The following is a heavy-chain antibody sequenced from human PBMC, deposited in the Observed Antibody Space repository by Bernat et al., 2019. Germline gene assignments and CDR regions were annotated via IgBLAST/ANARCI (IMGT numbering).Heavy chain of an antibody. J-gene: IGHJ4*02. V-gene: IGHV3-15*07. CDR2: IKSKTDGGTT. D-gene: IGHD3-22*01. CDR3: TTNYYDSSGYYYWYIY. CDR1: GFTFSNAW. Sequence: EVQLLESGGGLVKPGGSLRLSCAAPGFTFSNAWMNWVRQAPGKGLEWVGRIKSKTDGGTTDYAAPVKGRFTISRDDSKNTLYLQMNSLKTEDTAVYYCTTNYYDSSGYYYWYIYWGQGTLVTVSS.